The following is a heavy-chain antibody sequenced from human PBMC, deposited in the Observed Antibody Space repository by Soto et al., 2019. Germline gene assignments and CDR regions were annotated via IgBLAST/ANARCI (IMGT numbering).Heavy chain of an antibody. D-gene: IGHD3-22*01. CDR2: INPNSGGT. J-gene: IGHJ6*02. V-gene: IGHV1-2*02. CDR3: ARGNAITMIVVDGMDV. Sequence: ASVKVSCKASGYTFTGYYMHWVRQAPGQGLEWMGWINPNSGGTNYAQKFQGRVTMTRDTSISTAYMELSRLRSDDTAVYYCARGNAITMIVVDGMDVWGQGTTVTVSS. CDR1: GYTFTGYY.